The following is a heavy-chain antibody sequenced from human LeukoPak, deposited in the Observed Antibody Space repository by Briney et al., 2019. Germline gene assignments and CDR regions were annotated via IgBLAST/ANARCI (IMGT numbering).Heavy chain of an antibody. V-gene: IGHV4-39*01. J-gene: IGHJ4*02. Sequence: SETLSLACTVSGGSISSSSYYWDWIRQPPGKGLEWIGAIYYSGNTNYNPSLKSRVTISVDTSKNQFSLKLSSVTAADTAVYYCARHRIPAALASAFDYWGQGTLVTVSS. CDR3: ARHRIPAALASAFDY. D-gene: IGHD2-2*01. CDR2: IYYSGNT. CDR1: GGSISSSSYY.